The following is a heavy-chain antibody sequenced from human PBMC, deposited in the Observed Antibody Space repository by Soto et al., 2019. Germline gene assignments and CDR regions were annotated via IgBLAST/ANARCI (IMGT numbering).Heavy chain of an antibody. CDR1: GCTFSSYA. Sequence: SVKVSCKASGCTFSSYAISWVRQAPGQGLEWMGGIIPIFGTANYAQKFQGRVTITADESTSTAYMELSSLRSEDTAVYYCASYDSSYYYGMDVWGQGTTVTVSS. J-gene: IGHJ6*02. CDR2: IIPIFGTA. CDR3: ASYDSSYYYGMDV. V-gene: IGHV1-69*13. D-gene: IGHD3-22*01.